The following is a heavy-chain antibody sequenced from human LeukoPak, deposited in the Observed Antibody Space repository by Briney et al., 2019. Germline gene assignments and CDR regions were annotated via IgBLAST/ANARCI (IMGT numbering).Heavy chain of an antibody. J-gene: IGHJ4*02. D-gene: IGHD2-2*01. V-gene: IGHV3-21*01. CDR2: ISSSSSYI. Sequence: PGGSLRLSCAASGFTFRSYSINWVRQAPGKGLEWVSSISSSSSYIYYADSLKGRFTISRDNAKNSLYLQMNSLRAEDTAVYYCARGYCSSTSCKPYYFDYWGQGTLVTVSS. CDR1: GFTFRSYS. CDR3: ARGYCSSTSCKPYYFDY.